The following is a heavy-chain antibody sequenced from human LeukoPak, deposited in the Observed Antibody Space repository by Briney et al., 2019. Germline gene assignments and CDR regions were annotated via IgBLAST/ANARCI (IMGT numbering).Heavy chain of an antibody. D-gene: IGHD6-19*01. CDR3: ARDGSSGWYGLGYYYYGMDV. CDR1: GYTFTSYG. CDR2: MNPNSGNT. V-gene: IGHV1-8*02. J-gene: IGHJ6*02. Sequence: ASVKVSCKASGYTFTSYGISWVRQATGQGLEWMGWMNPNSGNTGYAQKFQGRVTMTRNTSISTAYMELSSLRSEDTAVYYCARDGSSGWYGLGYYYYGMDVWGQGTTVTVSS.